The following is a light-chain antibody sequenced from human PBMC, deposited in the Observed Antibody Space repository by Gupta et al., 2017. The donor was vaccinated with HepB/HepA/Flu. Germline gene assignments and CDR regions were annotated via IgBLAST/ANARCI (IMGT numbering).Light chain of an antibody. CDR1: SSDVGGYNY. Sequence: QSALTQPASVSGSPGQSITISCTGTSSDVGGYNYVSWYQQHPGKAPKVMIYDVSNRPSGVSNRFSGSKSGNTASLTISGRQAEDEANYYCSSYTTSSTWVFGGGTKLTVL. J-gene: IGLJ3*02. CDR3: SSYTTSSTWV. CDR2: DVS. V-gene: IGLV2-14*01.